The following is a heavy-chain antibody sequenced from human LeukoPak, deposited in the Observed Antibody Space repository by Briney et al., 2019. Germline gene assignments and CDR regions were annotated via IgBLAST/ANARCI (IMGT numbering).Heavy chain of an antibody. V-gene: IGHV3-23*01. CDR3: ARESGSTSGYFDY. CDR2: IGAGGTFT. Sequence: GGSLRLSCTASGFTFSSYAMNWVRQAPGKGLEWVSGIGAGGTFTYYADSVKGRFTISRDNSRNTLYLQMNSLRAEDTALYYCARESGSTSGYFDYWGQGTLVTVSS. D-gene: IGHD1-26*01. CDR1: GFTFSSYA. J-gene: IGHJ4*02.